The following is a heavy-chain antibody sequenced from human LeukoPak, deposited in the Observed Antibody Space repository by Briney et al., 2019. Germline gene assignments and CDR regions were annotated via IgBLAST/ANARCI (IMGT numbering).Heavy chain of an antibody. CDR3: AREGGLQLWGFGY. J-gene: IGHJ4*02. CDR2: ISSSSSYI. D-gene: IGHD5-18*01. V-gene: IGHV3-21*01. CDR1: GFTVSSTY. Sequence: GGSLRLSCLASGFTVSSTYMSWVRQAPGKGLEWVSSISSSSSYIYYADSVKGRFTISRDNAKNSLHLQMNSLRAEDTAVYYCAREGGLQLWGFGYWGQGTLVTVSS.